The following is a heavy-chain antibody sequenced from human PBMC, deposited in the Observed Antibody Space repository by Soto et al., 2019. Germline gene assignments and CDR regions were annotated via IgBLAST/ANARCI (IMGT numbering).Heavy chain of an antibody. D-gene: IGHD2-15*01. CDR3: ARAYSGRLPRRADYYYAMGV. Sequence: GGSLRLSCAASAFTLSAYDMHWVRQPNGKGLEWVSALGAADDPYYLGSVKGRFTISRENAKNSLYLQMNNLRAGDTAVYYCARAYSGRLPRRADYYYAMGVWGQGTTVTVSS. CDR1: AFTLSAYD. CDR2: LGAADDP. V-gene: IGHV3-13*05. J-gene: IGHJ6*02.